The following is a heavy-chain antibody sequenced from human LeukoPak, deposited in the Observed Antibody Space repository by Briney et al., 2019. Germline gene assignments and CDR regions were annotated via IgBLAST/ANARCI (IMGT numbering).Heavy chain of an antibody. CDR1: GFSVSGNY. Sequence: GRSLRLSCAASGFSVSGNYMSWVRQAPGKGLDCVAVIYSGGDTYYADSVKGRFTISRDKSKNTVYLQMNSLRAEDTAVYYCARDWDDGRAERPAWGQGTLVTVSS. V-gene: IGHV3-53*01. CDR3: ARDWDDGRAERPA. D-gene: IGHD3-22*01. CDR2: IYSGGDT. J-gene: IGHJ5*02.